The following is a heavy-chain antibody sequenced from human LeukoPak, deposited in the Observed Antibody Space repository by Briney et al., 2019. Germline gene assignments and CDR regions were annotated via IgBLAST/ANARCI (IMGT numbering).Heavy chain of an antibody. CDR3: ARGSLVHYYGSGSYRNRAGFDY. D-gene: IGHD3-10*01. CDR1: GYTFTGYY. Sequence: ASVKVSCKASGYTFTGYYMHWVRQAPGQGLEWMGWINPNSGGTNYAQKFQGRVTMTRDTSISTAYMELSSLRSEDTAVYYCARGSLVHYYGSGSYRNRAGFDYWGQGTLVTVSS. V-gene: IGHV1-2*02. CDR2: INPNSGGT. J-gene: IGHJ4*02.